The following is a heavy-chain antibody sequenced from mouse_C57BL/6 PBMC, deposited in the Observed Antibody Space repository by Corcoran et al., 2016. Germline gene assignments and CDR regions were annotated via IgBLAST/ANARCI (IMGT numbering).Heavy chain of an antibody. CDR1: GYNFTSYG. D-gene: IGHD1-1*01. CDR2: IYPRSGNT. J-gene: IGHJ1*03. CDR3: ARDPRTVAFDV. Sequence: QVQLQQSGAELARPGASVKLSCKASGYNFTSYGISWVKQRTGQGLEWIGEIYPRSGNTYYNEKFKGKATLTADKSSSTAYMELRSLTSEDSAVYFCARDPRTVAFDVWGTGTTVTVSS. V-gene: IGHV1-81*01.